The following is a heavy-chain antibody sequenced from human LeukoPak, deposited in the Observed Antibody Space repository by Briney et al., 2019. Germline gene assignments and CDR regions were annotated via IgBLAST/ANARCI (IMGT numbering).Heavy chain of an antibody. D-gene: IGHD5-18*01. V-gene: IGHV4-39*07. CDR3: ARHLGGDSYAPSFDY. Sequence: SETLSLTCTVSGGSISSSSYYWGWIRQPPGKGLEWIGSIYYSGSTYYNPSLKSRVTISVDTSKNQFSLKLSSVTAADTAMYYCARHLGGDSYAPSFDYWGQGTLVTVSS. J-gene: IGHJ4*02. CDR2: IYYSGST. CDR1: GGSISSSSYY.